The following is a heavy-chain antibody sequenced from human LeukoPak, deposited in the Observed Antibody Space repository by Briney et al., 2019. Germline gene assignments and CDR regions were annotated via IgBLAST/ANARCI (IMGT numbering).Heavy chain of an antibody. CDR1: GYTFTGYY. V-gene: IGHV1-2*02. Sequence: ASVKVSCKASGYTFTGYYMQWVRQAPGQGLEWMGWINPNSGGTDYAQKFQGRVTMTRDTSISTVYMELSRLRSDDTAAYYCARGGKSELGTCDHWGQGTLVTVSS. CDR2: INPNSGGT. CDR3: ARGGKSELGTCDH. J-gene: IGHJ4*02. D-gene: IGHD7-27*01.